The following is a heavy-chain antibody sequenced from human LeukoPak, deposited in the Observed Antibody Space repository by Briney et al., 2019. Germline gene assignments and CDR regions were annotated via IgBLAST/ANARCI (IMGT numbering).Heavy chain of an antibody. CDR3: ARRDYDILTGYYNYFDY. D-gene: IGHD3-9*01. CDR2: IYPGDSDT. V-gene: IGHV5-51*01. Sequence: GESLKISCKGSGYSFTSYWIGWVRPMPGKGLEWMGIIYPGDSDTRYSPSFQGQVTISADKSISTAYLQWSSLKASDTAMYYCARRDYDILTGYYNYFDYWGQGTLVTVSS. CDR1: GYSFTSYW. J-gene: IGHJ4*02.